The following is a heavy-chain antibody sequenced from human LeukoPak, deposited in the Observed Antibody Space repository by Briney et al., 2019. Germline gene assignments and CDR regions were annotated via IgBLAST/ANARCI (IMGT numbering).Heavy chain of an antibody. CDR3: ARGITMVRGVIPFDY. J-gene: IGHJ4*02. CDR1: GFTFSSYA. V-gene: IGHV3-30*04. CDR2: ISYDGSNK. Sequence: GRSLRLSCAASGFTFSSYAMHWVRQAPGKGLEWVAVISYDGSNKYYADSVKGRFTISRDNSKNTLYLQMNSLRAEDTAVYYCARGITMVRGVIPFDYWGQGTLVTVSS. D-gene: IGHD3-10*01.